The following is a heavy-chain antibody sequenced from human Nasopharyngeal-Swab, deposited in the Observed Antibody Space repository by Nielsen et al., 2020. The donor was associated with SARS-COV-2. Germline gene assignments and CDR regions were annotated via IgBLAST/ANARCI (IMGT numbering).Heavy chain of an antibody. V-gene: IGHV5-51*01. D-gene: IGHD3-10*01. Sequence: GESLKISCKGSEYSFTSYWIGWVRQMPGKGLEWMGIIYPGDSDTRYSPSFQGQVTISADKSISTAYLQWSSLKASDTAMYYCARQRFTYGSGSYQGGYYFDYWGQGTLVTVSS. CDR1: EYSFTSYW. CDR3: ARQRFTYGSGSYQGGYYFDY. J-gene: IGHJ4*02. CDR2: IYPGDSDT.